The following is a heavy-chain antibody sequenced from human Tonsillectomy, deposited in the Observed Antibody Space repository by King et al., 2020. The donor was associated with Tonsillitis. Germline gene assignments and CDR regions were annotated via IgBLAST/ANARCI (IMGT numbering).Heavy chain of an antibody. D-gene: IGHD4-17*01. CDR3: ARLGGDPPGYFDI. J-gene: IGHJ2*01. CDR2: FYPFDSDA. CDR1: GYNFDTEW. Sequence: VQLVESGAEVREPGQSLKISCKASGYNFDTEWIAWVRQVPGKGLEFMGMFYPFDSDAKYSQSFRGQVTLSGDKSITTAYLQWSGLKASDTAMYYCARLGGDPPGYFDIWGRGTLVTVSS. V-gene: IGHV5-51*01.